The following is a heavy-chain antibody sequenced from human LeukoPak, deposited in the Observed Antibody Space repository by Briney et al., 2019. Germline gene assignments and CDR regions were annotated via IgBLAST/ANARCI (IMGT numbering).Heavy chain of an antibody. V-gene: IGHV4-34*01. CDR3: ASIDPFGVVPGDAFDI. CDR2: INHSGST. J-gene: IGHJ3*02. D-gene: IGHD3-3*01. CDR1: GFTFSSYA. Sequence: GSLRLSCAASGFTFSSYAMSWIRQPPGKGLEWIGEINHSGSTNYNPSLKSRVTISVDTSKNQFSLKLSSVTAADTAVYYCASIDPFGVVPGDAFDIWGQGTMVTVSS.